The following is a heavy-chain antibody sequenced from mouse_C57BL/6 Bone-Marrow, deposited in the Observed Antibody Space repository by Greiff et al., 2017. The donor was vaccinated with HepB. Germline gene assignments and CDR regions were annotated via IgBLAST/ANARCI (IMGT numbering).Heavy chain of an antibody. CDR2: ISSGGSYT. CDR1: GFTFSSYG. CDR3: ARWDWAYYFDY. Sequence: EVMLVESGGDLVKPGGSLKLSCAASGFTFSSYGMSWVRQTPDKRLEWVATISSGGSYTYYPDSVKGRFTISRANAKNTLYLQMSSLKSEDTAIYYCARWDWAYYFDYWGQGTTLTVSS. J-gene: IGHJ2*01. V-gene: IGHV5-6*01. D-gene: IGHD4-1*01.